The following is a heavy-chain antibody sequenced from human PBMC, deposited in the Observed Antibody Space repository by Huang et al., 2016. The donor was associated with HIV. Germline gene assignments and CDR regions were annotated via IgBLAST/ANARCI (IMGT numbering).Heavy chain of an antibody. CDR1: GFTVSSDY. CDR2: IYSGGTT. J-gene: IGHJ4*02. V-gene: IGHV3-53*01. D-gene: IGHD3-3*01. CDR3: ARGGSHYTIAGY. Sequence: EVQLVESGGGLIQPGGSLRLSCAASGFTVSSDYMNWVRQAPGKGVAWVAVIYSGGTTYYADSVKGRFTISRDNSKNTLYLQMNSLRVEDTAVYYCARGGSHYTIAGYWGQGTLVTVSS.